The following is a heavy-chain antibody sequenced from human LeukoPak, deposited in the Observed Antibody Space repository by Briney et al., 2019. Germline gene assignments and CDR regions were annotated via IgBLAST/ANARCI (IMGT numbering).Heavy chain of an antibody. D-gene: IGHD1-26*01. CDR3: ARDLSEATTTE. V-gene: IGHV1-18*01. J-gene: IGHJ4*02. CDR1: GYTFTNYG. Sequence: ASVRVSCKASGYTFTNYGISWVRQAPGQGLEWMGWISTYNGNTNYAQKLQGRVTMTTDTSTSTAYMELSSLRSEDTAVYYCARDLSEATTTEWGQGTLVTVSS. CDR2: ISTYNGNT.